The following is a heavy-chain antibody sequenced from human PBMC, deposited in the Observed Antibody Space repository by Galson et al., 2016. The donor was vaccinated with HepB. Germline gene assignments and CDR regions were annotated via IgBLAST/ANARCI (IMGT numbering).Heavy chain of an antibody. Sequence: SLRLSCAASGFSVTNHWMTWVRQAPGKGLEWVANIRQDGNEKYHADFVKGRFTISRDNAKNSLYLQMSGLRPEDTAVYYCARDSGYCSGGSCYGDAFDVWGQGAMVTVSS. CDR2: IRQDGNEK. V-gene: IGHV3-7*01. J-gene: IGHJ3*01. D-gene: IGHD2-15*01. CDR1: GFSVTNHW. CDR3: ARDSGYCSGGSCYGDAFDV.